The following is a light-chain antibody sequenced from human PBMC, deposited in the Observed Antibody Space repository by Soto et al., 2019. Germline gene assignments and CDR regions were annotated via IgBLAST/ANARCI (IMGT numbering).Light chain of an antibody. CDR2: FGS. Sequence: DIVMTQSPLSLTVTPGEPASISCSSSQSLLQSNGYNYLDWYLQKPGQSPQLLIFFGSYRASGGPDRFSGSGSGTDFTLKIRSVEAEDVGIYYCMQSQQTPPTFGQGTRVEIK. CDR3: MQSQQTPPT. J-gene: IGKJ1*01. V-gene: IGKV2-28*01. CDR1: QSLLQSNGYNY.